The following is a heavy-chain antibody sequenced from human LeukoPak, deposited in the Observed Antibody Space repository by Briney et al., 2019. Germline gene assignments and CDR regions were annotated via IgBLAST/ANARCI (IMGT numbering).Heavy chain of an antibody. CDR3: AKDIGEAAAHDAFDI. Sequence: GGSLRLSCAASGFTFDDYAMHWVRQAPGKGLEWVSGISWNSGSIGYADSVKGRFTISRDNAKNSLYLQMNSLRAEDTALYYCAKDIGEAAAHDAFDIWGQGTMVTVSS. J-gene: IGHJ3*02. CDR1: GFTFDDYA. V-gene: IGHV3-9*01. CDR2: ISWNSGSI. D-gene: IGHD6-13*01.